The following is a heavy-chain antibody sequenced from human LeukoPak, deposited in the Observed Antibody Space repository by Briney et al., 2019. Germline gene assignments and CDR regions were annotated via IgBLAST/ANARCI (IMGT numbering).Heavy chain of an antibody. CDR1: GFTFSSYA. J-gene: IGHJ4*02. CDR2: ITASGGNT. Sequence: AGGSLRLSCAASGFTFSSYAMGWVRQAPGKGLEWVSAITASGGNTYYADSVKGRFTISRDNSKNTLYLQVNSLRAEDTDVYYCAKGNGYSYGRYYFDYWGQGTLVTVSS. CDR3: AKGNGYSYGRYYFDY. D-gene: IGHD5-18*01. V-gene: IGHV3-23*01.